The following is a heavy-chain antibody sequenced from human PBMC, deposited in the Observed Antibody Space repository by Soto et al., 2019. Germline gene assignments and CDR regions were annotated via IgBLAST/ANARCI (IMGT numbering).Heavy chain of an antibody. CDR2: ISGSGGST. J-gene: IGHJ4*02. CDR3: AKVNYYDSSGYPPTFDY. V-gene: IGHV3-23*01. CDR1: GFTFSSYA. D-gene: IGHD3-22*01. Sequence: TGGSLRLSCAASGFTFSSYAMSWVRQAPGKGLEWVSAISGSGGSTYYADSVKGRFTISRDNSKNTLYLQMNSLRAEDTAVYYCAKVNYYDSSGYPPTFDYWGQGTLVTVSS.